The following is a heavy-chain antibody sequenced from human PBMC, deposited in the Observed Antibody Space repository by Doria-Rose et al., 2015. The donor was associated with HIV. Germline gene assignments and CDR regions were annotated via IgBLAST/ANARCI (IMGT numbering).Heavy chain of an antibody. J-gene: IGHJ6*02. D-gene: IGHD1-1*01. CDR3: ARGLLRGGWNDVDYYYGMDV. CDR1: GGSLSGYY. Sequence: QVQLVQSGAGLVKPSETLSLTCAVFGGSLSGYYWSWIRQPPGKGLEWIGEINHSGSTNYKTSLKSRVTIYLDTSKNLFSLKLSSVTAADTAVYYCARGLLRGGWNDVDYYYGMDVWGQGTTVTVSS. CDR2: INHSGST. V-gene: IGHV4-34*01.